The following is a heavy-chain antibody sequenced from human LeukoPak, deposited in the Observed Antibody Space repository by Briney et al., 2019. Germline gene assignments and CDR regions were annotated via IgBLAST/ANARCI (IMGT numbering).Heavy chain of an antibody. J-gene: IGHJ3*02. V-gene: IGHV4-39*01. CDR1: GGSISSSSYY. D-gene: IGHD3-3*01. CDR3: AITIFGVVSFDI. CDR2: IYYSGST. Sequence: SETLSLTCTVSGGSISSSSYYWGWIRQPPGKGLEWIGSIYYSGSTYYNPSLKSRVTISVDTSKSQFSLKLSSVTAADTAVYYCAITIFGVVSFDIWGQGTMVTVSS.